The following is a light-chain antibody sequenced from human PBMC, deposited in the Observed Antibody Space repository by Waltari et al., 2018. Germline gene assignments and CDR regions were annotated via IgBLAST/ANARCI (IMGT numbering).Light chain of an antibody. CDR1: QTINTY. CDR3: QQNYSNIIA. J-gene: IGKJ5*01. V-gene: IGKV1-39*01. Sequence: DIQMTQSPSSLSASVGDRVTITCRASQTINTYLNWYHQKPGNAPKPLIYAASNLHSGVPSRFSGSGSGTAFTLTISSLQPEDFATYYCQQNYSNIIAFGQGTRLDFK. CDR2: AAS.